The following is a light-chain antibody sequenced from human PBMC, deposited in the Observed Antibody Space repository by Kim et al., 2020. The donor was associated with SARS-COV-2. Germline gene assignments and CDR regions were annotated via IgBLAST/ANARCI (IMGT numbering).Light chain of an antibody. CDR1: SGINVGTYS. Sequence: SLTCTLRSGINVGTYSMFWYQQKPGSPPQYLLRYKSDSDKQQGSGVPSRFSGSKDASANAGILLISGLQSEDEADYYCMIWHSSAWVFGGGTKLTVL. V-gene: IGLV5-45*02. CDR2: YKSDSDK. J-gene: IGLJ3*02. CDR3: MIWHSSAWV.